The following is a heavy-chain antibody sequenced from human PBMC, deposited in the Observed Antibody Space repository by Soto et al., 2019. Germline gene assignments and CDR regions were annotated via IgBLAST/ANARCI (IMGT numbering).Heavy chain of an antibody. Sequence: GGSLRLSCTASGFTFGDYAMSWFRQAPGKGLEWVGFIRSKAYGGTTEYAASVKGRFTISRDDSKSIAYLQMNSLKTEDTAVYYCTRAFSSARFLEWSKRPLDYWGQGTLVTVSS. D-gene: IGHD3-3*01. V-gene: IGHV3-49*03. CDR1: GFTFGDYA. CDR3: TRAFSSARFLEWSKRPLDY. CDR2: IRSKAYGGTT. J-gene: IGHJ4*02.